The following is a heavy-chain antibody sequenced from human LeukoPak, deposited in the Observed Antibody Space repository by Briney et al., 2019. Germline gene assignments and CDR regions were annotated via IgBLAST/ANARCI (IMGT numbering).Heavy chain of an antibody. J-gene: IGHJ2*01. V-gene: IGHV1-69*04. CDR3: ARDDETYYYDSSGYWNDWYFDL. Sequence: SVKVSCKASGGTFSSYAISWVRQAPGQGLEWMGRIIPILGIANYAQKFQGRVTITADKSTSTAYMELSSLRSEDTAVYYCARDDETYYYDSSGYWNDWYFDLWGRGTLVTVSS. CDR2: IIPILGIA. CDR1: GGTFSSYA. D-gene: IGHD3-22*01.